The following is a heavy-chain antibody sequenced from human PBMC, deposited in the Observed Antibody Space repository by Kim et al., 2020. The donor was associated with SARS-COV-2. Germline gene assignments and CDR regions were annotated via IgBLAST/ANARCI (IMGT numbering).Heavy chain of an antibody. CDR1: GFTFSDYY. D-gene: IGHD1-7*01. CDR2: ISSSSSYT. V-gene: IGHV3-11*06. CDR3: ARDGPGITGTTGDYFDY. J-gene: IGHJ4*02. Sequence: GGSLRLSCAASGFTFSDYYMSWIRQAPGKGLEWVSYISSSSSYTNYADSVKGRFTISRDNAKNSLYLQMNSLRAEDTAVYYCARDGPGITGTTGDYFDYWGQGTLVTVSS.